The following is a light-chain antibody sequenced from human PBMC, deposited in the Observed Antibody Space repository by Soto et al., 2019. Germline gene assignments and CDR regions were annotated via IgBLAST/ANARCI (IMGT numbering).Light chain of an antibody. V-gene: IGKV2-28*01. CDR1: QSLLHSNGYNY. J-gene: IGKJ1*01. CDR2: LGS. CDR3: MQALYSPRT. Sequence: DIVMTQSPLSLPVTPGEPASISCRPSQSLLHSNGYNYLDWYLQKPGQSPQLLIYLGSTRASGIPDRFSGSGSGSEVTMKTSRGEAADFGIYYCMQALYSPRTCGQGTKVESK.